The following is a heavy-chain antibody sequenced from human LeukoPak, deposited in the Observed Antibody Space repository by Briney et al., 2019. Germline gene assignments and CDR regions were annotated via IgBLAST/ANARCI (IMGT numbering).Heavy chain of an antibody. CDR1: GFTFIDYD. CDR2: IGIRGDT. Sequence: GGSLRLSCAASGFTFIDYDMHWVRQVIGKGLEWVSAIGIRGDTHYSGSVKGRFTISRENAESSLYLQMNSLRAEDTALYYCAKGGLLWFGDIWGQGTMVTVSS. V-gene: IGHV3-13*01. D-gene: IGHD3-10*01. J-gene: IGHJ3*02. CDR3: AKGGLLWFGDI.